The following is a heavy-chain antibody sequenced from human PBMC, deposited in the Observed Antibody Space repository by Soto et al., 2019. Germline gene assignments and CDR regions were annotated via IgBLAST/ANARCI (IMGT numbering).Heavy chain of an antibody. J-gene: IGHJ6*02. Sequence: ASVKVSCKASGYTFTSYGISWVRQAPGQGLEWMGWIHTYNGNTNYAQKGQDRVTMTTDASTSTAYMELRSLRSDDTDVYYCARGVSIAVAGPDYYFYGMDVWG. V-gene: IGHV1-18*01. D-gene: IGHD6-19*01. CDR3: ARGVSIAVAGPDYYFYGMDV. CDR2: IHTYNGNT. CDR1: GYTFTSYG.